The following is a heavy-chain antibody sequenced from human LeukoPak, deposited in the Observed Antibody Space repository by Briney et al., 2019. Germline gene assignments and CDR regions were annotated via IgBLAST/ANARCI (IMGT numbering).Heavy chain of an antibody. CDR1: GFTFSIYW. J-gene: IGHJ6*02. CDR2: INSDGSST. CDR3: ATDKAYGMDV. Sequence: GGSLRLSCAASGFTFSIYWMHWIRQAPEKGLVWVSRINSDGSSTSYADSVKGRFTISRDNAKNTLYLEMNSLRAEDTAVYYCATDKAYGMDVWGQGTTVTVFS. V-gene: IGHV3-74*01.